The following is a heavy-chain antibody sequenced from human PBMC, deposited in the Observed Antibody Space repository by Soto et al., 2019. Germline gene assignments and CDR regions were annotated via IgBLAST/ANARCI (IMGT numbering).Heavy chain of an antibody. J-gene: IGHJ4*02. CDR1: GFTFSNAW. D-gene: IGHD2-21*01. CDR3: TSAHSVGSHY. CDR2: IKSKTDGGTT. Sequence: EVQLVESGGGLVKPGGSLRLSCAASGFTFSNAWMSWVRQAPGKGLEGGGRIKSKTDGGTTDYAAPVKGRFTISRDDSKNTLYLQMTSLKTEATAVDYCTSAHSVGSHYWCQGAMVTVSS. V-gene: IGHV3-15*01.